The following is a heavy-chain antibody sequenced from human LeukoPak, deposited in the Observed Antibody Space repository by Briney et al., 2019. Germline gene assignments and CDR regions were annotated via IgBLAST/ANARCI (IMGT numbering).Heavy chain of an antibody. CDR3: ASSDCGGDCFNAFDI. V-gene: IGHV4-30-2*01. J-gene: IGHJ3*02. Sequence: XXYIYHSGSTYYNPSLKSRVTISVDRSKNQFSLKLSSVTAADTAVYYCASSDCGGDCFNAFDIWGQGTMVTVSS. D-gene: IGHD2-21*02. CDR2: IYHSGST.